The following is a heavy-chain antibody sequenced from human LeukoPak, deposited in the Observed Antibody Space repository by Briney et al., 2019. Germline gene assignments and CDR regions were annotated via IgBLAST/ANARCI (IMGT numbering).Heavy chain of an antibody. V-gene: IGHV4-4*02. D-gene: IGHD1-26*01. Sequence: SGTLSLTCAVSGGSISSGNWWSWVRQPPGKGLEWIGEFYDGWSTNYNPSLKSRVTISVDKSNNQFYLKLNSVTAADTAVYYCARHQVGANTFDYWGQGTLVTVSS. J-gene: IGHJ4*02. CDR1: GGSISSGNW. CDR2: FYDGWST. CDR3: ARHQVGANTFDY.